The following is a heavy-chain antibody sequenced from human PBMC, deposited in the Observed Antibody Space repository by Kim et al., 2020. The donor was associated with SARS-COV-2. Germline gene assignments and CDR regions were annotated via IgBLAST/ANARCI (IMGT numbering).Heavy chain of an antibody. CDR3: AGDRGRGTDVFDI. V-gene: IGHV1-69*04. D-gene: IGHD3-16*01. CDR1: GDTFGTHS. Sequence: SVKVSCEASGDTFGTHSISWVRQAPGQGLEWMGRSVPILGIANYAQDFQGRVTLSADQSTNTAYMELSSLRSEDTALYYCAGDRGRGTDVFDIWGQGTMVNVSS. CDR2: SVPILGIA. J-gene: IGHJ3*02.